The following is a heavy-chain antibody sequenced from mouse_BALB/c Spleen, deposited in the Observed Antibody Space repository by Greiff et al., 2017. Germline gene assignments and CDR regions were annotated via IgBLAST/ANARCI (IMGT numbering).Heavy chain of an antibody. D-gene: IGHD2-14*01. CDR3: ARKGDRYDGDWFAY. CDR2: ISSGSSTI. J-gene: IGHJ3*01. CDR1: GFTFSSFG. Sequence: EVKLVESGGGLVQPGGSRKLSCAASGFTFSSFGMHWVRQAPEKGLEWVAYISSGSSTIYYADTVKGRFTISRDNPKNTLFLQMTSLRSEDTAMYYCARKGDRYDGDWFAYWGQGTLVTVSA. V-gene: IGHV5-17*02.